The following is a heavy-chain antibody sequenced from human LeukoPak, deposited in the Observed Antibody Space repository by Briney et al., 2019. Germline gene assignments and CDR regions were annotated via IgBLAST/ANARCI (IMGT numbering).Heavy chain of an antibody. Sequence: ASVKVSCKASGYTFTAYYMHWVRQAPGQGLEWMGWIDLNSGGTNYAQKFQGSVTMTRDTSISTAYMELSRLKSDDTAVYYCARSPGYCNSASCYGWFDPWGQGTLVTVSS. CDR3: ARSPGYCNSASCYGWFDP. J-gene: IGHJ5*02. CDR1: GYTFTAYY. D-gene: IGHD2-2*01. V-gene: IGHV1-2*02. CDR2: IDLNSGGT.